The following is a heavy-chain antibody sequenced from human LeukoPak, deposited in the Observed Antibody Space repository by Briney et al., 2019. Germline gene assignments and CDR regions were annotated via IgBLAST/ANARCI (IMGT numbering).Heavy chain of an antibody. V-gene: IGHV4-61*01. D-gene: IGHD6-19*01. CDR1: GGSISSGRYY. J-gene: IGHJ3*02. Sequence: SETLSLTCTVSGGSISSGRYYWSWIRQPPGKGLEWIGYIYYSGSTNYNPSLKSRVTISVDTSKNQFSLKLSSVTAADTAVYYCAKDLHEQWLVSADAFDIWGLGTMVTVSS. CDR3: AKDLHEQWLVSADAFDI. CDR2: IYYSGST.